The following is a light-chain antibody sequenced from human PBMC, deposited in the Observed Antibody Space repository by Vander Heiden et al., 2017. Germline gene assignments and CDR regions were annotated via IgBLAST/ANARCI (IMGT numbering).Light chain of an antibody. CDR1: QSVSNNY. CDR2: DSS. V-gene: IGKV3-20*01. CDR3: QQYAKSIGS. Sequence: IVLPQSPGTLSLSPGERATLSCRASQSVSNNYLAWYQQKPGQAPRLLIYDSSTRATDIPDRFSGSGSETDFTLTISTLEPDDFGVYYCQQYAKSIGSFGQGTKLEI. J-gene: IGKJ2*03.